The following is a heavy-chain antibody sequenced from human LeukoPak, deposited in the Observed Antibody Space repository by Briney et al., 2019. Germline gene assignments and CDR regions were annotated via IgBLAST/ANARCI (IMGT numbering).Heavy chain of an antibody. Sequence: ASVKVSCKASGYTFTGYYMHCVRQAPGQGLEWMGWINPNSGGTNYAQKFQGRVTMTRDTSISTAYMELSRLRSDDTAVYYCARVYGSHDAFDIWGQGTMVTVSS. D-gene: IGHD1-26*01. J-gene: IGHJ3*02. CDR1: GYTFTGYY. CDR3: ARVYGSHDAFDI. CDR2: INPNSGGT. V-gene: IGHV1-2*02.